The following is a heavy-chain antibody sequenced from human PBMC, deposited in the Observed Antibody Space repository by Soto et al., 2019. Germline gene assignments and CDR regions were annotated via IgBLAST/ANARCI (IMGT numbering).Heavy chain of an antibody. CDR2: INHSGST. J-gene: IGHJ6*02. V-gene: IGHV4-34*01. D-gene: IGHD2-2*01. CDR3: ARVLGLVVVPAQYGMDV. Sequence: QVQLQQWGAGLLKPSETLSLTCAVYGGSFSGYYWSWIRQPPGKGLEWIGEINHSGSTNYNPSLKSRVTISVDTSKNQFSLKLSSVTAANTAVYYCARVLGLVVVPAQYGMDVWGQGTTVTVSS. CDR1: GGSFSGYY.